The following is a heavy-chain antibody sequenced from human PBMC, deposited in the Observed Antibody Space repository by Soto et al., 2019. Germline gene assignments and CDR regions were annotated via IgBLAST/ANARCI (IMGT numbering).Heavy chain of an antibody. CDR2: IITFFAAA. Sequence: QVHLVQSGAEVKKPGSSVRVSCKASGGSFSTYAFNWVRLAPGQGLEWLGGIITFFAAAMYAQKFRGRVTITADELTTTAYMELSGLRSDDTAVYYCARGGKERFRGPGMDVWGQGTAVTVSS. J-gene: IGHJ6*02. CDR3: ARGGKERFRGPGMDV. D-gene: IGHD2-21*01. CDR1: GGSFSTYA. V-gene: IGHV1-69*01.